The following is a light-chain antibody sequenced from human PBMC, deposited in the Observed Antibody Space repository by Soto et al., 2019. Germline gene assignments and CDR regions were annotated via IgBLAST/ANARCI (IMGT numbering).Light chain of an antibody. J-gene: IGKJ5*01. Sequence: DIQPTQSPSSLSASVGDRVTITCRAGQTISDYLNWYQQKPGTAPKLLIYAASTLQSGVPSRFSGSRSGTDFTLTISSLHPEDVATYYCQQTFSAPSITFGQGTRLEIK. V-gene: IGKV1-39*01. CDR2: AAS. CDR3: QQTFSAPSIT. CDR1: QTISDY.